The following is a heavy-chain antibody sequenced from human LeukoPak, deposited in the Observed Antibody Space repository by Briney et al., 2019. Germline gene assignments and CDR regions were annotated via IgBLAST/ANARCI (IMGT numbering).Heavy chain of an antibody. CDR3: ARGLLTRGWYAHIED. CDR2: TYHRGGY. Sequence: PSETLSLTCTVSGGLITNSYWIWIRQPAGKGLEWIGSTYHRGGYKDNPSLKSRVTISVDTSKNQFSLKLTSVTGADTAVYYCARGLLTRGWYAHIEDWGQGTLVTVAS. CDR1: GGLITNSY. V-gene: IGHV4-59*01. J-gene: IGHJ4*02. D-gene: IGHD6-19*01.